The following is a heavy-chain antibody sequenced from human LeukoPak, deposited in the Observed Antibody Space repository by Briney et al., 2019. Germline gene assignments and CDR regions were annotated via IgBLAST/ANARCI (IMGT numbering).Heavy chain of an antibody. V-gene: IGHV3-30*04. CDR2: ISYDGSNK. D-gene: IGHD5-24*01. J-gene: IGHJ4*02. CDR3: ARVRGGDGYNRY. CDR1: GFTFSSYA. Sequence: GRSLRLSCAASGFTFSSYAMHWVRQAPGKGLEWVAVISYDGSNKYYADSVKGRFTISRDNAKNSLYLQMNSLRAEDTAVYYCARVRGGDGYNRYWGQGTLVTVSS.